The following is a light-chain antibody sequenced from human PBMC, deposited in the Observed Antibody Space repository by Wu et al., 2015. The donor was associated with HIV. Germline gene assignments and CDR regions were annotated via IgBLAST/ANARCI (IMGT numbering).Light chain of an antibody. CDR2: KAS. V-gene: IGKV1-5*03. Sequence: IQLTQSPSTLSASVGDRVTITCRASQRISSWLAWYQQKAGKAPKLLIYKASSLQFGVPSRFSGSGSGTEFTLTISSLQPDDFATYYCQQYNSYPYTFGQGTKLEIK. CDR3: QQYNSYPYT. CDR1: QRISSW. J-gene: IGKJ2*01.